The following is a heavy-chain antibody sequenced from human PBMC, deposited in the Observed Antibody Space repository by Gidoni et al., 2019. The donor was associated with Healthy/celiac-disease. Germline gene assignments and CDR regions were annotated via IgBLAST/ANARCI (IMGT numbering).Heavy chain of an antibody. CDR3: ARDFADYYCCGMDV. D-gene: IGHD3-3*01. CDR1: GFTLSSGA. Sequence: QVQLVESGGGAVQPGRSLSLSCPASGFTLSSGAMHWVRQAPVKGLEWVAVISYGGSNKYYADSVKGRFTISRDNAKNTLYLQMNSLRAEDTAVYYCARDFADYYCCGMDVWGQGTTVTVSS. V-gene: IGHV3-30-3*01. J-gene: IGHJ6*02. CDR2: ISYGGSNK.